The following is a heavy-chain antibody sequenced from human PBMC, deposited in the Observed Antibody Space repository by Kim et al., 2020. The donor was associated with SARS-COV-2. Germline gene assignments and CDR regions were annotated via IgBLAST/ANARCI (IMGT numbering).Heavy chain of an antibody. CDR1: GGSISSYY. CDR2: IYYSGST. J-gene: IGHJ4*02. V-gene: IGHV4-59*01. D-gene: IGHD3-22*01. CDR3: ARTLSWRYYYDSSGYPYYFDY. Sequence: SETLSLTCTVSGGSISSYYWSWIRQPPGKGLEWIGYIYYSGSTNYNPSLKSRVTISVDTSKNQFSLKLSSVTAADTAVYYCARTLSWRYYYDSSGYPYYFDYWGQGTLVTVSS.